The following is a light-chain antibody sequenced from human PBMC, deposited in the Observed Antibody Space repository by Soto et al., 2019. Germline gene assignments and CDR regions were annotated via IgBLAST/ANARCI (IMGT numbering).Light chain of an antibody. CDR2: RAS. J-gene: IGKJ4*01. Sequence: DIQMTQSPSSVSASVGDRVTITCRASQGVSGWLAWYQQKPGKTPSLLIYRASSLQSGVPSRFSGSGSGTDFTLTISSLQPEDFATYYRKQADRLPLTLGGGTKVDIK. CDR3: KQADRLPLT. V-gene: IGKV1D-12*01. CDR1: QGVSGW.